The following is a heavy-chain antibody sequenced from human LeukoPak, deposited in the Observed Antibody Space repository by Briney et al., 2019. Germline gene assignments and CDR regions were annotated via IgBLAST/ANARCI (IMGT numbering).Heavy chain of an antibody. J-gene: IGHJ5*02. CDR3: ARVGTSIAALGRFDP. D-gene: IGHD6-6*01. CDR1: GGSFSGYY. V-gene: IGHV4-34*01. CDR2: INHSGST. Sequence: PSETLSLTCAVYGGSFSGYYWSWIRQPPGKGLEWIGEINHSGSTNYNPSLKSRVTISVDTSKNQFSLKLSSVTAADTAVYYCARVGTSIAALGRFDPWGQGTLVTVSS.